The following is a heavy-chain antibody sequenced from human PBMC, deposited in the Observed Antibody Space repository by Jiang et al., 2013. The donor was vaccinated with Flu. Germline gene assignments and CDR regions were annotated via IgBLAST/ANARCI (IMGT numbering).Heavy chain of an antibody. V-gene: IGHV1-69*09. J-gene: IGHJ6*02. CDR2: IIPILGIA. Sequence: QLVESGAEVKKPGSSVKVSCKASGGTFSSYAISWVRQAPGQGLEWMGGIIPILGIANYAQKFQGRVTITADKSTSTAYMELSSLRSEDTAVYYCAGSYSYSSSWWNYYYYGMDVWGQGTTVTVSS. D-gene: IGHD6-13*01. CDR1: GGTFSSYA. CDR3: AGSYSYSSSWWNYYYYGMDV.